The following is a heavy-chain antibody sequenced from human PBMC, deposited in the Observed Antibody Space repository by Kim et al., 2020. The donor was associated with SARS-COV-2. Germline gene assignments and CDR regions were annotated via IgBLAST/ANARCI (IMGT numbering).Heavy chain of an antibody. CDR3: ARDRGGYCSGGSCYRGGMDY. D-gene: IGHD2-15*01. Sequence: GGSLRLSCAASGFTFSSYGMHWVRQAPGKGLEWVAVIWYDGSNKYYADSVKGRFTISRDNSKNTLYLQMNSLRAEDTAVYYCARDRGGYCSGGSCYRGGMDYWGQGTLVTVSS. J-gene: IGHJ4*02. CDR1: GFTFSSYG. CDR2: IWYDGSNK. V-gene: IGHV3-33*01.